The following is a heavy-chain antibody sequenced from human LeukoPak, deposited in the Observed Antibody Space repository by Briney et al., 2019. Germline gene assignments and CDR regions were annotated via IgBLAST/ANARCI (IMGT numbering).Heavy chain of an antibody. CDR1: GFTFSSYE. J-gene: IGHJ3*02. V-gene: IGHV3-48*03. Sequence: PGGSLRLSCAASGFTFSSYEMNWVRQAPGKGLEWVSYISSSGSTIYCADSVKGRFTISRDNAKNSLYLQMNSLRAEDTAVYYCARVKRYYDSSGYADDAFDIWGQGTMVTVSS. D-gene: IGHD3-22*01. CDR2: ISSSGSTI. CDR3: ARVKRYYDSSGYADDAFDI.